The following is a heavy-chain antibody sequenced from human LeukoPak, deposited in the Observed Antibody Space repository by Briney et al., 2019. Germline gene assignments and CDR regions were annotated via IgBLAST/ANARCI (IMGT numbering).Heavy chain of an antibody. V-gene: IGHV1-69*04. CDR3: ARDIVVVTSDAFDI. J-gene: IGHJ3*02. CDR1: GGTFSSYA. Sequence: ASVKVSSKASGGTFSSYAISWVRQAPGQGLEWMGRIIPILGIANYAQKFQGRVTITADKSTSTAYMELSSLRSEDTAVYYCARDIVVVTSDAFDIWGQGTMVTVSS. CDR2: IIPILGIA. D-gene: IGHD2-21*02.